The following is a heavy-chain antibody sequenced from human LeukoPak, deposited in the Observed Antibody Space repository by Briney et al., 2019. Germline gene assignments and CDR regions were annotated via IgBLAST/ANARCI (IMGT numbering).Heavy chain of an antibody. V-gene: IGHV1-18*01. CDR1: GYTFSSYA. Sequence: AAVKVSCKASGYTFSSYAISWVRQAPGQGLEWMGWISAYNGKTNYAQKFQGRVTMTTDTSTSTAYMELRSLRSDDTAVYYCARGPPVTRVEYFEHWGQGTLVTVSS. J-gene: IGHJ1*01. CDR3: ARGPPVTRVEYFEH. CDR2: ISAYNGKT. D-gene: IGHD4-17*01.